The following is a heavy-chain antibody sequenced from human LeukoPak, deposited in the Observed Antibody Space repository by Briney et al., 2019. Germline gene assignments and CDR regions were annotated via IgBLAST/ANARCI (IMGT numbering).Heavy chain of an antibody. CDR1: GGSISSSSYY. J-gene: IGHJ4*02. Sequence: SETLSLTCTVSGGSISSSSYYWGWIRQPPGKGLEWIGSIYYSGSTNYNPSLKSRVTISVDTSENQFSLKLSSVTAADTAVYYCARTPYSYGNYFDYWGQGTLVTVSS. CDR2: IYYSGST. CDR3: ARTPYSYGNYFDY. D-gene: IGHD5-18*01. V-gene: IGHV4-39*07.